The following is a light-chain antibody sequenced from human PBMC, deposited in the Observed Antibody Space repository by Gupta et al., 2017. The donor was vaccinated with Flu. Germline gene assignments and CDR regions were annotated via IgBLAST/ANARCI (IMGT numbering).Light chain of an antibody. V-gene: IGKV3-11*01. CDR1: QSHSNY. CDR3: QHRGHCPFT. CDR2: DTS. J-gene: IGKJ2*01. Sequence: PATLSLSPGQRATLSCRASQSHSNYSVWYQQKPGQAPRLLIYDTSSRATGFPARGSGSGSGTDFTLTISSLESEDSAVYYCQHRGHCPFTFGRGTKVEI.